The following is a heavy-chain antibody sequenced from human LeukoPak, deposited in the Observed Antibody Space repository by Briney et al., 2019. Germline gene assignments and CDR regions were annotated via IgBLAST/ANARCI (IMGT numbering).Heavy chain of an antibody. D-gene: IGHD4-17*01. CDR3: AKVVYGDYETPAYLYYYYGMDV. CDR2: ISGSGGST. V-gene: IGHV3-23*01. Sequence: GGSLRLSGAASGFTFSSYAMSWVRQAPGKGLEWVSAISGSGGSTYYADSVKGRFTISRDNSKNTLYLQMNSLRAEDTAVYYCAKVVYGDYETPAYLYYYYGMDVWGQGTTVTVSS. CDR1: GFTFSSYA. J-gene: IGHJ6*02.